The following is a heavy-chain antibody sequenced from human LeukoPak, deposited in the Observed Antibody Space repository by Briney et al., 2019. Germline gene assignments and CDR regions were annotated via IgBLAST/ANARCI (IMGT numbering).Heavy chain of an antibody. CDR2: TYYRSNWYN. CDR1: GDSFSSNSAT. Sequence: SQTLSLTCAISGDSFSSNSATWNWIRQSPSRGLEWLGRTYYRSNWYNDYAVSVKGRITINLDTSKNQFSLQLNSVTPEDTAVYFCARDPNSWFDPWGQGTLVTVSS. J-gene: IGHJ5*02. V-gene: IGHV6-1*01. CDR3: ARDPNSWFDP.